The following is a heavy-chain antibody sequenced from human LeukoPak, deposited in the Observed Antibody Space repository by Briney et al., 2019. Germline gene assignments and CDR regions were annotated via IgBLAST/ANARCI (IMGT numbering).Heavy chain of an antibody. CDR3: ARGGYIGSYCAY. Sequence: TGGSLRLSCAASGFIFDDYGMSWVRQAPGKGLEWVSGINWNGGSTGYADSVKGRFTISRDNAKNSLYLQMNSLRAEDTALYYCARGGYIGSYCAYWGQGTLVTVSS. CDR1: GFIFDDYG. J-gene: IGHJ4*02. CDR2: INWNGGST. V-gene: IGHV3-20*04. D-gene: IGHD1-26*01.